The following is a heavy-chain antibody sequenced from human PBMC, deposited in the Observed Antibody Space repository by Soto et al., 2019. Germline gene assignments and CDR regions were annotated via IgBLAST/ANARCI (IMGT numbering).Heavy chain of an antibody. D-gene: IGHD2-15*01. CDR1: GYTFTRYG. CDR3: AREGYCSSGSCALYSHDFFGMDV. V-gene: IGHV1-18*01. J-gene: IGHJ6*02. CDR2: ISAYNGNT. Sequence: ASVKVSCKASGYTFTRYGISWVRQAPGQGLERMGWISAYNGNTKYAQKFKGRVTMTAGTPTSIAYMELRSLASDDTAVYYCAREGYCSSGSCALYSHDFFGMDVWGQGTTVTVSS.